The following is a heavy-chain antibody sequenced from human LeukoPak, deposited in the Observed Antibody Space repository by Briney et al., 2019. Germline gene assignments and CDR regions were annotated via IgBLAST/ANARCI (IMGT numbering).Heavy chain of an antibody. CDR2: ISSSRSNI. J-gene: IGHJ4*02. CDR1: GFTFSSYV. D-gene: IGHD6-19*01. Sequence: PGGSLRLSCAASGFTFSSYVMSWVRQAPGKGREWVSHISSSRSNIYYADSVKGRFTISRDNAKNSLYLQMNSLRAEDTAVYYCARGDIAVAGNDYWGQGTLVTVSS. V-gene: IGHV3-21*05. CDR3: ARGDIAVAGNDY.